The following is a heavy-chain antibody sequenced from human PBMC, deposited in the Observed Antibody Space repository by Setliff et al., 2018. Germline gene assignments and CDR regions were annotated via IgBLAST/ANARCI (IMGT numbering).Heavy chain of an antibody. CDR1: GGTFRTYE. Sequence: SVKVSCKASGGTFRTYEINWVRQAPGQGFEWMGRIIPMFEKTNYAQEFQGRVTITADQSTSTAHMEMSSLRSEDTAVYYCATIYGYNSLDWYSDLWGRGTLVTVSS. CDR2: IIPMFEKT. D-gene: IGHD5-18*01. J-gene: IGHJ2*01. V-gene: IGHV1-69*13. CDR3: ATIYGYNSLDWYSDL.